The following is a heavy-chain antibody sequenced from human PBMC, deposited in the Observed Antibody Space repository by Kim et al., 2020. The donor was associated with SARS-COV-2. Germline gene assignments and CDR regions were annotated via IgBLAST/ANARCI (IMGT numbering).Heavy chain of an antibody. J-gene: IGHJ6*02. V-gene: IGHV3-33*01. CDR3: ASMAKPVSNYYYYGMDV. D-gene: IGHD3-10*01. Sequence: GGSLRLSCAASGFTFSSYGMHWVRQAPGKGLEWVAVIWYDGSNKYYADSVKGRFTISRDNSKNTLYLQMNSLRAEDTAVYYCASMAKPVSNYYYYGMDVWGQGTTVTVSS. CDR2: IWYDGSNK. CDR1: GFTFSSYG.